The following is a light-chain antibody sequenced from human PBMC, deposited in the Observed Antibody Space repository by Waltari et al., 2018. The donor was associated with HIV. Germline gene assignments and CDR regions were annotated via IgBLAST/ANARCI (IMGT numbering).Light chain of an antibody. CDR3: QQYYTTPRT. CDR2: WAS. V-gene: IGKV4-1*01. J-gene: IGKJ1*01. Sequence: DIVMTQSPDSLAVSLGERATINCKSSQSVLSSSTQKTHLAWYQQKPGQPPKLLIYWASTRDSGVPDRFSGSGSGTDFTLTISSLQAEDVAVYYCQQYYTTPRTFGQGTKVEIK. CDR1: QSVLSSSTQKTH.